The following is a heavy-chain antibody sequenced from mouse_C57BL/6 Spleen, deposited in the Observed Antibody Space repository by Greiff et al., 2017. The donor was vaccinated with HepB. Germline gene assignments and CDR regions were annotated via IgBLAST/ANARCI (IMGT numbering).Heavy chain of an antibody. CDR2: INPSTGGT. CDR1: GYSFTGYY. V-gene: IGHV1-42*01. D-gene: IGHD2-4*01. CDR3: ARYYDYSYAMDY. Sequence: VQLKQSGPELVKPGASVKISCKASGYSFTGYYMNWVKQSPEKSLEWIGEINPSTGGTTYNQKFKAKATLTVDKSSSTAYMQLKSLTSEDSAVYYCARYYDYSYAMDYWGQGTSVTVSS. J-gene: IGHJ4*01.